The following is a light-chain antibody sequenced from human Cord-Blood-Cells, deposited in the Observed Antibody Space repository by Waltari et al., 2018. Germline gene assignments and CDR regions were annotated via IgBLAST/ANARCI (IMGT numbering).Light chain of an antibody. J-gene: IGKJ4*01. CDR3: QQYNSYPLT. CDR2: KAS. CDR1: QSISSW. Sequence: DIQMTQSPSTLSASVGDRVTITCRASQSISSWLAWYQQKPGKAPKLLIYKASSLESGVPSRFSGSGAGTEFTLTISSLQPDDFVTYYCQQYNSYPLTFGGGTKVEIK. V-gene: IGKV1-5*03.